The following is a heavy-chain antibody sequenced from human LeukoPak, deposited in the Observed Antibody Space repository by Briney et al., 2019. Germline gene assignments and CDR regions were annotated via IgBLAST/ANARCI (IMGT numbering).Heavy chain of an antibody. CDR1: GCTFSSYW. D-gene: IGHD6-6*01. J-gene: IGHJ4*02. CDR2: INQDGSEK. CDR3: AREGAYRTSSPAGY. V-gene: IGHV3-7*01. Sequence: PGGSLTLSCAASGCTFSSYWMSWVRQAPGKGLEWVAKINQDGSEKYFVNSVKSRFTISRDNAKTSLYLQMNSLKAEDTAVYYCAREGAYRTSSPAGYWGQGALVTVSS.